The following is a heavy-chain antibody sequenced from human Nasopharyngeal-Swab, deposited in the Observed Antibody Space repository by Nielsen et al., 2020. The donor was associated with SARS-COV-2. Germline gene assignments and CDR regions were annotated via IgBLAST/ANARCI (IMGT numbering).Heavy chain of an antibody. CDR2: ISGSGGST. V-gene: IGHV3-23*01. CDR1: GFTFSGYA. Sequence: GESLKISCAASGFTFSGYAMSWVRQAPGKGLEWVSAISGSGGSTYYADSVKGRFTISRDNSKNTLYLQMNSLRAEDTAVYYCAKDRVDAAMEALDYWGQGTLVTVSS. CDR3: AKDRVDAAMEALDY. J-gene: IGHJ4*02. D-gene: IGHD5-18*01.